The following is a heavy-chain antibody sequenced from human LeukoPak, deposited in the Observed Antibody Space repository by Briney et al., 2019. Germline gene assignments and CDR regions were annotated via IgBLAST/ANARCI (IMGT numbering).Heavy chain of an antibody. V-gene: IGHV3-9*01. CDR1: GFTFDDYA. D-gene: IGHD1-1*01. CDR2: ISWDSGSI. CDR3: AXDXXXGHSWYXDL. J-gene: IGHJ2*01. Sequence: GGSLRLSCAASGFTFDDYAMHWVRQAPGKGLEWVSGISWDSGSIGXADSVKGRFTISRDNAKNSLYLQMNSLRAEDTALYYCAXDXXXGHSWYXDLWGRGTLVTVSS.